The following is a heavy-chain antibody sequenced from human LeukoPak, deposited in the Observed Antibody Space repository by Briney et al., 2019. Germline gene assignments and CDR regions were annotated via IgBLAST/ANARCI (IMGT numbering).Heavy chain of an antibody. Sequence: SQTLSLTCTVSGGSITSGDYYWSWLRQPPGGGLEWIGYIYYSGRTYYNPSLKSRVSISVDTSKNQFSLKLSSVTAADTAVYYCARVYDFWSGYSFGAFNIWGQGTMVTVSS. CDR1: GGSITSGDYY. J-gene: IGHJ3*02. CDR2: IYYSGRT. CDR3: ARVYDFWSGYSFGAFNI. V-gene: IGHV4-30-4*01. D-gene: IGHD3-3*01.